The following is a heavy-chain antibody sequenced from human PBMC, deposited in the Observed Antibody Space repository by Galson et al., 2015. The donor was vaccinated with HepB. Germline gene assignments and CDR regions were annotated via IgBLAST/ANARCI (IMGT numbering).Heavy chain of an antibody. D-gene: IGHD1-26*01. CDR3: ARVRLGGLVGATNYYYYYGMDV. V-gene: IGHV3-48*01. CDR1: GFTFSSYS. Sequence: SLRLSCAASGFTFSSYSMNWVRQAPGKGLEWVSYISSSSSTIYYADSVKGRFTISRDNAKNSLYLQMNSLRGEDTAVYYCARVRLGGLVGATNYYYYYGMDVWGQGTTVTVSS. J-gene: IGHJ6*02. CDR2: ISSSSSTI.